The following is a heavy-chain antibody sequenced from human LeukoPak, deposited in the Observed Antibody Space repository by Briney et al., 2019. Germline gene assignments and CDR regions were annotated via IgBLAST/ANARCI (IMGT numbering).Heavy chain of an antibody. V-gene: IGHV4-34*01. Sequence: SENLSLTCPVSGWSFSGFYWSWDRPPPGKGPEWIGEMHHSGATSYKPSLRSRVTISGGTSKNQFSLNLNSVTAADTAVYYCARGILGYYYFDLWGRGTLVTVSS. J-gene: IGHJ2*01. D-gene: IGHD2/OR15-2a*01. CDR3: ARGILGYYYFDL. CDR2: MHHSGAT. CDR1: GWSFSGFY.